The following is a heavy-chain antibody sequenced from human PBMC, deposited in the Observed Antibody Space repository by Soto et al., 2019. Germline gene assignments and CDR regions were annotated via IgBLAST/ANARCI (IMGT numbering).Heavy chain of an antibody. V-gene: IGHV1-69*13. CDR3: ARDLSCSGGSCYPYYYYGMDV. Sequence: ASVKVSCKASGGTFSSYAISWVRQAPGQGLEWMGGIIPIFGTANYAQKFQGRVTITADESTSTAYMELSSLRSEDTAVYYCARDLSCSGGSCYPYYYYGMDVWGQGTTVTV. CDR1: GGTFSSYA. CDR2: IIPIFGTA. D-gene: IGHD2-15*01. J-gene: IGHJ6*02.